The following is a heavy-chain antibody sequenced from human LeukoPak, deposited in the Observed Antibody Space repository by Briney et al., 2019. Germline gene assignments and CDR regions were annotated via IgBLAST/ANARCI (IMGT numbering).Heavy chain of an antibody. J-gene: IGHJ4*02. CDR2: IYHSGST. CDR3: AREPKYCSSTSCSLDY. CDR1: GGSISSGGYY. Sequence: SETLSLTCTVSGGSISSGGYYWSWIRQPPGKGLEWIGYIYHSGSTYYNPSLKSRVTISVDRSKNQFSLKLSSVTAADTAVYYCAREPKYCSSTSCSLDYWGQGTLVTVSS. D-gene: IGHD2-2*01. V-gene: IGHV4-30-2*01.